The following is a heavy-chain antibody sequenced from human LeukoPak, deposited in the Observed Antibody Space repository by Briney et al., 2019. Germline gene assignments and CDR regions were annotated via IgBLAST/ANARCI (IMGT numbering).Heavy chain of an antibody. CDR3: AKDRRGYYGSGSYYNFDY. CDR1: GFTFSTYT. D-gene: IGHD3-10*01. CDR2: ISSRSSYI. V-gene: IGHV3-21*01. Sequence: PGGSLSLSCAASGFTFSTYTMNWVRQAPGKGLEWVSSISSRSSYIYYADSVKGRFTISRDNSKNTLYLQMNSLRAEDTAVYYCAKDRRGYYGSGSYYNFDYWGQGTLVTVSS. J-gene: IGHJ4*02.